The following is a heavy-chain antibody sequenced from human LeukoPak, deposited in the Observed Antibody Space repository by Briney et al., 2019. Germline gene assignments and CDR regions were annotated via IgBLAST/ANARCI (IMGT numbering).Heavy chain of an antibody. D-gene: IGHD3-10*01. CDR1: GFTFSSYA. V-gene: IGHV3-30-3*01. Sequence: GGSLRLSCAASGFTFSSYAMHWVRQAPGKGLEWVAVISYDGSNKYYADSVKGRFTISRDNSKSTLYLQMNSLRAEDTAVYYCARVPAFTMVRGVHYGMDVWGQGTTVTVSS. CDR3: ARVPAFTMVRGVHYGMDV. J-gene: IGHJ6*02. CDR2: ISYDGSNK.